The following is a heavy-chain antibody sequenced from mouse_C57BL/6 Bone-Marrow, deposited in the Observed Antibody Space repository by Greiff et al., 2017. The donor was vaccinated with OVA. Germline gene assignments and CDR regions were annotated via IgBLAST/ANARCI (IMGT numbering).Heavy chain of an antibody. V-gene: IGHV1-18*01. Sequence: EVQLQQSGPELVKPGASVKIPCKASGYTFTDYNMDWVKQSHGKSLEWIGDINPNNGGTIYNQKFKGKATLTVDKSSSTAYMELRSLTSEDTAVYYCARWEHYYGSSYGYFDVWGTGTTVTVSS. CDR3: ARWEHYYGSSYGYFDV. J-gene: IGHJ1*03. CDR1: GYTFTDYN. CDR2: INPNNGGT. D-gene: IGHD1-1*01.